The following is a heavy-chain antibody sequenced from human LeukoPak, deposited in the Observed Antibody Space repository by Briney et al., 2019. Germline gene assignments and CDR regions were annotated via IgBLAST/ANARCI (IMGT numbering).Heavy chain of an antibody. J-gene: IGHJ4*02. CDR1: GYTFTTYY. D-gene: IGHD4-17*01. CDR3: ARDRGYGDSGFDY. CDR2: INPSGGST. V-gene: IGHV1-46*01. Sequence: ASVKVSCTASGYTFTTYYMHWVRQAPGQGLEWMGIINPSGGSTTYAQKFQGRVTMTRDTSTSTVYMELSSLRSEDTAVYYCARDRGYGDSGFDYWGQGTLVTVSS.